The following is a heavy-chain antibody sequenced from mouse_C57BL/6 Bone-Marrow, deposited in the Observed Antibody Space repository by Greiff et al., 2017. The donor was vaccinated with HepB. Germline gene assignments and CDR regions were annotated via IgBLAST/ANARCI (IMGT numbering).Heavy chain of an antibody. V-gene: IGHV1-54*01. Sequence: QVQLQQSGAELVRPGTSVKVSCKASGYAFTNYLIEWVKQRPGQGLEWIGVINPGSGGTNYNEKFKGKATLTADKSSSTAYMQLSSLTSEDSAVYFCARRGIPLYYFDYWGQGTTLTVSS. CDR2: INPGSGGT. D-gene: IGHD5-1-1*01. J-gene: IGHJ2*01. CDR1: GYAFTNYL. CDR3: ARRGIPLYYFDY.